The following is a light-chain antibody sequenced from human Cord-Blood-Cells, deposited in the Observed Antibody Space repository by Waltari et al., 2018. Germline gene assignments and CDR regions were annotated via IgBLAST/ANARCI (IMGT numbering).Light chain of an antibody. J-gene: IGKJ2*01. Sequence: AIQLTQSPSSPSAFVGDRVTITCRASQGIGNSLNWYQQKPGEAPKLLIYDSSSLESGVPSRFSGSGAGTEFTLTISSLQPEDFATYFCQHFNSYPQTFGQGTKLEIK. CDR1: QGIGNS. CDR2: DSS. CDR3: QHFNSYPQT. V-gene: IGKV1-13*02.